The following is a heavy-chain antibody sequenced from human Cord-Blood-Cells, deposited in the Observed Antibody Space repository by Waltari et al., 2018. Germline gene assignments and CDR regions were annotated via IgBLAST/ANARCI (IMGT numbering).Heavy chain of an antibody. J-gene: IGHJ5*02. V-gene: IGHV1-69*01. D-gene: IGHD4-4*01. CDR1: GGTFSSYA. CDR3: ARRDSNYWFDP. CDR2: IIPIFGTA. Sequence: QVQLVQSGAEVKKPGSSVKVACNASGGTFSSYAISWVRQAPGQGLEWMGGIIPIFGTANYAQKFQGRVTITADESTSTAYMELSSLRSEDTAVYYCARRDSNYWFDPWGQGTLVTVSS.